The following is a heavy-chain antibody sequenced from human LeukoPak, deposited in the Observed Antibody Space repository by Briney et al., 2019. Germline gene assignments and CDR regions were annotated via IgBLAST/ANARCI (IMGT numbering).Heavy chain of an antibody. CDR2: IYYSGST. D-gene: IGHD3-9*01. CDR3: ARRLRYFDWLPWY. CDR1: GGSISSYY. V-gene: IGHV4-59*01. J-gene: IGHJ4*02. Sequence: SETLSLTCTVSGGSISSYYWSWIRQPPGKGLEWIGYIYYSGSTNYNPSLKSRVTISVDTSKNQFSLKLSSVTAADTAVYYCARRLRYFDWLPWYWGQGTLVTVSS.